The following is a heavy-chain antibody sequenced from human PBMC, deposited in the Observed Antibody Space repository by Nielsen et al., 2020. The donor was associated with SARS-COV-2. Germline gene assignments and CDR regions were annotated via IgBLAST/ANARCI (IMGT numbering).Heavy chain of an antibody. V-gene: IGHV3-9*01. D-gene: IGHD5-24*01. CDR3: AIPRWLQQRDAFDI. Sequence: PGKGLEWVSGISWNSGSIGYADSVKGRFTISRDNAKNSLYLQMNSLRAEDTAVYYCAIPRWLQQRDAFDIWGQGTMVTVSS. J-gene: IGHJ3*02. CDR2: ISWNSGSI.